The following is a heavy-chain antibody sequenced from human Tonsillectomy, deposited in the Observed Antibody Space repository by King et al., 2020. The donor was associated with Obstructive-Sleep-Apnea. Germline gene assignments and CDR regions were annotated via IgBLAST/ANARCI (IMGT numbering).Heavy chain of an antibody. CDR1: GFTFSSYA. J-gene: IGHJ6*02. D-gene: IGHD6-19*01. V-gene: IGHV3-23*04. CDR3: AKPQYSSGLYYYYGMDV. Sequence: VQLVESGGGLVQPGGSLRLSCAASGFTFSSYAMSWVRQAPGKGLEWVSAISGSGGSTYYADSVKGRFTISRDNSKNTLYLQMNSLRAEDTAVYYCAKPQYSSGLYYYYGMDVWGQGTTVTVSS. CDR2: ISGSGGST.